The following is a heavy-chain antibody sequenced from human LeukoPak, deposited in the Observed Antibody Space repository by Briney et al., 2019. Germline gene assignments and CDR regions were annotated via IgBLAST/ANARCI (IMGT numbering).Heavy chain of an antibody. V-gene: IGHV4-59*08. Sequence: KPSETLSLTCTVSGGSISSYYWSWIRQPPGKGLEWIGYIYYSGSTYYNPSLKSRVTISVDTSKNQFSLKLSSVTAADTAVYYCARGSYPEFDYWGQGTLVTVSS. CDR2: IYYSGST. CDR3: ARGSYPEFDY. CDR1: GGSISSYY. D-gene: IGHD6-6*01. J-gene: IGHJ4*02.